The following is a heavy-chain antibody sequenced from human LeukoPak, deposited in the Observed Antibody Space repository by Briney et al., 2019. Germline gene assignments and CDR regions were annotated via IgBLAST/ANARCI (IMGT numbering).Heavy chain of an antibody. CDR3: AKDRERYCSGGSCYLFDY. CDR1: GFTFSSYG. J-gene: IGHJ4*02. V-gene: IGHV3-30*18. Sequence: PGGSLRLSCAASGFTFSSYGMHWVRQAPGKGLEWVAVISYDGSNKYYADSVKGRFTISRDNSKNTLYPQMNSLRAEDTAVYYCAKDRERYCSGGSCYLFDYWGQGTLVTVSS. CDR2: ISYDGSNK. D-gene: IGHD2-15*01.